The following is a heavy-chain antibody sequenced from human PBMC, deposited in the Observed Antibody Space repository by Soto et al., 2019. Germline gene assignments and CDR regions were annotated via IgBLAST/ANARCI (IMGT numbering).Heavy chain of an antibody. D-gene: IGHD6-13*01. Sequence: GESLKISCKGSGYSFTSYWIGWVRQMPGKGLEWMGIIYPGDSDTRHSPSFQAKVTISADKSISTAYLQWSSLKASDTAMYYCARQPAAGYYYYGMDVWGQGTTVTVSS. V-gene: IGHV5-51*01. CDR2: IYPGDSDT. J-gene: IGHJ6*02. CDR3: ARQPAAGYYYYGMDV. CDR1: GYSFTSYW.